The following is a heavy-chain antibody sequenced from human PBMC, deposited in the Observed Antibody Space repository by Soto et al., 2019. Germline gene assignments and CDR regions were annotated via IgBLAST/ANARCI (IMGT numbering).Heavy chain of an antibody. J-gene: IGHJ6*02. CDR3: ARGDSTDCSNGVCSFFYNHDMDV. CDR2: INPKSGGT. D-gene: IGHD2-8*01. V-gene: IGHV1-2*04. CDR1: GYSFTDYH. Sequence: ASVKVSCKASGYSFTDYHIHWVRQAPGQGLEWLGRINPKSGGTSTAQKFQGWVTMTTDTSISTASMELTRLTSDDTAIYYCARGDSTDCSNGVCSFFYNHDMDVWAKGLRSPFP.